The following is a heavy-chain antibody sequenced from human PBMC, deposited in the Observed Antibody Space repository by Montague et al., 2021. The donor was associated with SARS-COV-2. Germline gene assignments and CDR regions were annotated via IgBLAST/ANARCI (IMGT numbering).Heavy chain of an antibody. D-gene: IGHD6-19*01. CDR2: YHLFERNN. Sequence: YHLFERNNDYAPSVRGRLTVNPDASKNEFSLELNYVAPEDTAVYYCVRYSGWFYFDFWGQGTLVTVSS. CDR3: VRYSGWFYFDF. V-gene: IGHV6-1*01. J-gene: IGHJ4*02.